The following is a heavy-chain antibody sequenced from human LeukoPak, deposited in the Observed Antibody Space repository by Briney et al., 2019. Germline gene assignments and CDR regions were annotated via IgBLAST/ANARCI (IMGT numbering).Heavy chain of an antibody. CDR1: GYTFTSNG. CDR2: ISCHNGDT. CDR3: ARDLYGSGSYYVT. D-gene: IGHD3-10*01. V-gene: IGHV1-18*04. Sequence: ASVKVSCKASGYTFTSNGITWVRRAPGQGLEWVGWISCHNGDTRYAQKFQGRVTVTKDTSTSTVYMELRSLRSDDTAVYYCARDLYGSGSYYVTWGQGTLVTVSS. J-gene: IGHJ5*02.